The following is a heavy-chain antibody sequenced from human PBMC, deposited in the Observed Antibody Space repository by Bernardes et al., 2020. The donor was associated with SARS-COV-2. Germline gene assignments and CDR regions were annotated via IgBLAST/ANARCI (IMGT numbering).Heavy chain of an antibody. CDR2: IYPCDDIT. Sequence: ASVKVSCKASGSTFTTMHWLRQAPGQGLEWMGIIYPCDDITTYAQKFRGRVTVTRYTSTNTVYMELSSLRSEDTAVYYCARQHRSSWLFDYWGQGTLVTVSS. J-gene: IGHJ4*02. CDR3: ARQHRSSWLFDY. D-gene: IGHD6-13*01. CDR1: GSTFTT. V-gene: IGHV1-46*01.